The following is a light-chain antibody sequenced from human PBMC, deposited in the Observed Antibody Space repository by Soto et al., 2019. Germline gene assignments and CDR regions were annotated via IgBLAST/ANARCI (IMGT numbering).Light chain of an antibody. V-gene: IGKV3-11*01. CDR2: DAS. CDR1: QSVSRY. J-gene: IGKJ4*01. Sequence: EIVMTQSPATLSVSPGERATLSCRASQSVSRYLAWYQQKPGQAPRLLIYDASNRATGIPARFSGSGSGTDFTLTISSLEPEDFAVYYCQQRSNWPPTFGGGTKVEIK. CDR3: QQRSNWPPT.